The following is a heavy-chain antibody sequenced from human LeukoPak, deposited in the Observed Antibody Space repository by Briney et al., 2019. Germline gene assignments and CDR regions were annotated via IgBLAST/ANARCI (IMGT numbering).Heavy chain of an antibody. CDR3: ARALTYPNGAD. J-gene: IGHJ4*02. CDR2: IWYDGSNK. D-gene: IGHD1-26*01. V-gene: IGHV3-33*01. CDR1: GFTFSSYG. Sequence: PGGSLRLSCAASGFTFSSYGMHWVRQAPGKGLEWVAVIWYDGSNKYYADSVKGRFTISRDNSKNTLYLQMNSLRAEDTAVYYCARALTYPNGADWGQGTLVTVSS.